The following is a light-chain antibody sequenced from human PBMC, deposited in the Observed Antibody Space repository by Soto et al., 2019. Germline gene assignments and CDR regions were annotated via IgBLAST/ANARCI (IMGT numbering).Light chain of an antibody. CDR3: CSDAGKVV. V-gene: IGLV2-23*01. CDR2: EGS. Sequence: QSALTQPDSVSGSPGQWITISCTGTSSDVGSYNLVSWYQQHTGKAPKLMIYEGSKRPSGVSNRFSGSKSGNTASLTISGLQAEDEADYYCCSDAGKVVFGGGTKLTVL. J-gene: IGLJ2*01. CDR1: SSDVGSYNL.